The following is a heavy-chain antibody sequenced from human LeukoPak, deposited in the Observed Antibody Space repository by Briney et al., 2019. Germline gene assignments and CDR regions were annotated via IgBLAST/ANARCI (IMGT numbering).Heavy chain of an antibody. CDR2: MNPNSGNT. CDR3: ARMGTTVPPYLDY. J-gene: IGHJ4*02. V-gene: IGHV1-8*01. CDR1: GYTFTNYD. Sequence: ASVKVSCKASGYTFTNYDINWVRQATGQGLEWMGWMNPNSGNTGYAQKFQGRVTMTRDTSISTAYMELSRLRSDDTAVYYCARMGTTVPPYLDYWGQGTLVTVSS. D-gene: IGHD4-17*01.